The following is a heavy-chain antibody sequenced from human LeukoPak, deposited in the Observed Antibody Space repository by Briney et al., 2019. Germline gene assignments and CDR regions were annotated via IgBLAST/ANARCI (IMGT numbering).Heavy chain of an antibody. Sequence: GGSLRLSCAVSGSTFANAWMSWGRQAPGKGLEWVGHIKRKIDGGTTDYAAPVKRRFSISRDDSKKTLYLQMNSLKTEDTAVYYCTTQTLVTSIRFYWGQGTLVTVSS. D-gene: IGHD2-21*02. J-gene: IGHJ4*02. CDR2: IKRKIDGGTT. CDR3: TTQTLVTSIRFY. CDR1: GSTFANAW. V-gene: IGHV3-15*01.